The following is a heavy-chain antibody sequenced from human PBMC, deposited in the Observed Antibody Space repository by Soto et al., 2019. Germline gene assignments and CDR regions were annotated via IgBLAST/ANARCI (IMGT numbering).Heavy chain of an antibody. CDR2: ISYDGSNK. Sequence: GESLKISCAASGFTFSSYGMHWVRQAPGKGLEWVAVISYDGSNKYYADSVKGRFTISRDNSKNTLYLQMNSLRAEDTAVYYCHRGSDRGDLTYGMDVWGQGTTVTVSS. D-gene: IGHD3-16*02. J-gene: IGHJ6*02. CDR3: HRGSDRGDLTYGMDV. V-gene: IGHV3-30*03. CDR1: GFTFSSYG.